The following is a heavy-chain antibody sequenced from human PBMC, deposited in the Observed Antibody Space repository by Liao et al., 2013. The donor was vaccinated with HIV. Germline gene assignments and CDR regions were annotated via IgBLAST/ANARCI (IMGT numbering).Heavy chain of an antibody. CDR1: GGSISSGSYY. V-gene: IGHV4-61*02. J-gene: IGHJ3*02. Sequence: QVQLQESGPGLVKPSQTLSLTCTVSGGSISSGSYYWTWIRQPAGKGLEWIGRIYTSGNTDYTPSLRSRVTISIDTSKNQFSLKLSSVTAADTAVYYCARDAGVGANPFDIWGQGTMVTVSS. CDR3: ARDAGVGANPFDI. CDR2: IYTSGNT. D-gene: IGHD1-26*01.